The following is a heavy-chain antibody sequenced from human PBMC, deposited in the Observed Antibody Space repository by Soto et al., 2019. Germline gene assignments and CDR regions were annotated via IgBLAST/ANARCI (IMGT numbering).Heavy chain of an antibody. Sequence: ASVKVSCKASGYTFTRYTVNWVRQAPGQRLEWMGWINPDNGNTKSSQKFQDRVIITRDTSASTAYMDLSSLRSEDTAVYYCARGIATGQLDPWGQGTLVTVSS. V-gene: IGHV1-3*01. D-gene: IGHD2-15*01. CDR1: GYTFTRYT. CDR3: ARGIATGQLDP. CDR2: INPDNGNT. J-gene: IGHJ5*02.